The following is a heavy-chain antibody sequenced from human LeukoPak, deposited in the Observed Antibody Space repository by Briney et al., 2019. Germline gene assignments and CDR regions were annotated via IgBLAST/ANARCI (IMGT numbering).Heavy chain of an antibody. Sequence: SETLSLTCTVSGGSVSSGIYYWSWIRQPPGKGLEWIGYIYDSGSTNYNPSLKSRVTISVDTSKNQFSLKLSSVTAADTAVYYCARGIAVAGTRLDYWGQGTLVTVSS. CDR3: ARGIAVAGTRLDY. V-gene: IGHV4-61*01. CDR1: GGSVSSGIYY. J-gene: IGHJ4*02. D-gene: IGHD6-19*01. CDR2: IYDSGST.